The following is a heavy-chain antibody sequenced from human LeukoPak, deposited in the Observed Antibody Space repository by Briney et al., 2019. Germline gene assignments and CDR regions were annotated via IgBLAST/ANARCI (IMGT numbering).Heavy chain of an antibody. CDR1: GFTFRTYG. CDR3: ARDFGSGSYGIDY. Sequence: GGSLRLSCVASGFTFRTYGVHWVRQAPGKGLEWVAVIWYDGSNKYYADSVKGRFTISRDNSKYTMSLQMNSVRAEDTAVYYCARDFGSGSYGIDYWGQGTLVSVSS. D-gene: IGHD3-10*01. CDR2: IWYDGSNK. V-gene: IGHV3-33*01. J-gene: IGHJ4*02.